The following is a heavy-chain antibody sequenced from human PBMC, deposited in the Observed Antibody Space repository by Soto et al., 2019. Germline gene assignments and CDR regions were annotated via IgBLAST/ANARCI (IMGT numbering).Heavy chain of an antibody. CDR2: IYYSGST. D-gene: IGHD5-18*01. CDR3: ARDQPRGYSYGSVDY. V-gene: IGHV4-31*03. CDR1: GGSIRSGGYY. Sequence: QVQLQESGPGLVKPSQTLSLTCTVSGGSIRSGGYYWSWIRQHPGKGLEWIGYIYYSGSTYYTPYLKLRVTISVDTSKNQFSLKLSSVTAADTAVYYCARDQPRGYSYGSVDYWGQGTLVTVSS. J-gene: IGHJ4*02.